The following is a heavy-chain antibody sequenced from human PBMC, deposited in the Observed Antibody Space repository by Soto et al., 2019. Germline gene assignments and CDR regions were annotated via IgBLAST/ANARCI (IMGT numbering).Heavy chain of an antibody. J-gene: IGHJ6*02. Sequence: SETLSLTCTVSGGSISSGDYYWSWIRQPPGKGLEWIGYIYYSGSTYYNPSLKSRVTISVDTSKNQFSLKLSSVTAADTAVYYCARDNSDYGDLRGYYYYSMDVWGQGTTVTVSS. CDR2: IYYSGST. D-gene: IGHD4-17*01. CDR3: ARDNSDYGDLRGYYYYSMDV. V-gene: IGHV4-30-4*01. CDR1: GGSISSGDYY.